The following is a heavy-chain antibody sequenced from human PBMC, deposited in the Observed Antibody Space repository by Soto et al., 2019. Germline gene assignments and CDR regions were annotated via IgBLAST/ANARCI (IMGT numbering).Heavy chain of an antibody. CDR1: GDSVSTNIAA. J-gene: IGHJ6*02. CDR3: ARDAAPTRNYPHAMDV. CDR2: TLYRSSKWYN. D-gene: IGHD1-7*01. V-gene: IGHV6-1*01. Sequence: SQTLSLTCAISGDSVSTNIAAWSWIRQSPSRGLEWLGRTLYRSSKWYNEYAVSVKSRMTINPDTSKNQFSLQLNSVSPEVTAVYYCARDAAPTRNYPHAMDVCGQVTAVTVS.